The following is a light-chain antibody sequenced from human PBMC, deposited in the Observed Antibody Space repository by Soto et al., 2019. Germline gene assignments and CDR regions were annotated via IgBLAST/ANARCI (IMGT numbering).Light chain of an antibody. V-gene: IGKV3-15*01. CDR3: QQYDSLPIT. J-gene: IGKJ5*01. CDR2: GAS. Sequence: EIVMTQSPATLSVSPGERATLSCRASQSVSSNLAWYQQKPGQAPRLLIHGASTRATGTPARFSGSGSGTEFTLTISSLQSEDSATYYCQQYDSLPITFGQGTRL. CDR1: QSVSSN.